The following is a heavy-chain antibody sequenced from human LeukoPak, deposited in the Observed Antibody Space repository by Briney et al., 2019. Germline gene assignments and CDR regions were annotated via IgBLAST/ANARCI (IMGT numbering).Heavy chain of an antibody. Sequence: ASVKVSCKASGYTFTGYYMHWVRQAPGQGLEWMGRINPNSGGTNYAQKFQGRVTMTRDTSISTAYMKLSRLRSDDTAVYYCARDSGWSNDAFDIWGQGTMVTVSS. CDR1: GYTFTGYY. CDR3: ARDSGWSNDAFDI. CDR2: INPNSGGT. D-gene: IGHD6-19*01. V-gene: IGHV1-2*06. J-gene: IGHJ3*02.